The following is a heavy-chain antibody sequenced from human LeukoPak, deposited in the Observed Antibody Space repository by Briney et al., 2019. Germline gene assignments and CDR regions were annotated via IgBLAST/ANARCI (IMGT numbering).Heavy chain of an antibody. D-gene: IGHD3-10*01. CDR1: GFTFSSHW. V-gene: IGHV3-74*01. CDR3: ARDKKSGESSEIDY. J-gene: IGHJ4*02. Sequence: GGSLRLSCAASGFTFSSHWMNWVRQAPGKGLKWVSHINVDGSDTDYADSVKGRFTISRDNARNTLYLQMNTLRAEDTAVYYCARDKKSGESSEIDYWGQGTLVTVSS. CDR2: INVDGSDT.